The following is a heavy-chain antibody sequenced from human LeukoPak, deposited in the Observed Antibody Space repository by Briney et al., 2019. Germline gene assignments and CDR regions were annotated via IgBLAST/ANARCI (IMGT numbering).Heavy chain of an antibody. Sequence: PGGSLRLSCAASGFTFTVYAMSWFRQTPGKGLEWVANIHDDGIVTHYVDSVKGRFTISRDNARNSVYLQLNSLRAEDTAVYYCARGPHKGSIAAAGTSFFDYWGQGTLVTVSS. V-gene: IGHV3-7*03. CDR1: GFTFTVYA. CDR2: IHDDGIVT. J-gene: IGHJ4*02. D-gene: IGHD6-13*01. CDR3: ARGPHKGSIAAAGTSFFDY.